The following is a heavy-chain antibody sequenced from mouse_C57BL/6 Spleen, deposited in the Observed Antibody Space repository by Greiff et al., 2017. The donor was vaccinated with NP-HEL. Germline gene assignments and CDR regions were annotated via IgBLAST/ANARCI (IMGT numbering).Heavy chain of an antibody. Sequence: VQLQQSGAELVRPGTSVKVSCKASGYAFTNYLIEWVKQRPGQGLEWIGVINPGSGGTNYNEKFKGKATLTADKSSSTAYMQLSSLTSEDSAVYFCARHYDPNYYAMDYWGQGTSVTVSS. D-gene: IGHD2-4*01. V-gene: IGHV1-54*01. CDR1: GYAFTNYL. CDR3: ARHYDPNYYAMDY. J-gene: IGHJ4*01. CDR2: INPGSGGT.